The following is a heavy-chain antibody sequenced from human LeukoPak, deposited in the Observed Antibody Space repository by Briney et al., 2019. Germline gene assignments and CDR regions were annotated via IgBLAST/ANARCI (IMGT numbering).Heavy chain of an antibody. Sequence: GGSLRLSCAASGFTFSNYNMNWVRQAPGKGLEWVSYISSSSTIYYADSVKGRFTISRDNAKNSLYLQMNSLRDEDTAVYYCAGLAGHPLSYYYYGLDVWGQGTTVTVSS. CDR2: ISSSSTI. J-gene: IGHJ6*02. CDR1: GFTFSNYN. V-gene: IGHV3-48*02. D-gene: IGHD7-27*01. CDR3: AGLAGHPLSYYYYGLDV.